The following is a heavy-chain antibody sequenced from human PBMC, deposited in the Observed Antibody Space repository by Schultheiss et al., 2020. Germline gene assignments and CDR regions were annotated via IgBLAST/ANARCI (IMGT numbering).Heavy chain of an antibody. Sequence: GGSLRLSCAASGFTFSSYSMNWVRQAPGKGLEWVAVISYDGSNKYYADSVKGRFTISRDNSKNTLYLQMNSLRAEDTAVYYCARADPQWLVRGGAFDIWGQGTMVTVS. CDR3: ARADPQWLVRGGAFDI. D-gene: IGHD6-19*01. CDR1: GFTFSSYS. CDR2: ISYDGSNK. V-gene: IGHV3-30*03. J-gene: IGHJ3*02.